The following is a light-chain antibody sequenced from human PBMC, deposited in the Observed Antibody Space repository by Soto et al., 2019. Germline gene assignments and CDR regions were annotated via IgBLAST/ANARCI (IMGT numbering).Light chain of an antibody. CDR3: SLYTSENTYV. CDR2: EAS. Sequence: QSALTQPHSVSGSPGQSVTISCTGTSTDFVSYNRVSWYQQPPGTAPKLIIYEASNRPSGVPDRFSGSKSGNTASLTISGLRAADEADYYCSLYTSENTYVFGTGTKLTVL. V-gene: IGLV2-18*01. CDR1: STDFVSYNR. J-gene: IGLJ1*01.